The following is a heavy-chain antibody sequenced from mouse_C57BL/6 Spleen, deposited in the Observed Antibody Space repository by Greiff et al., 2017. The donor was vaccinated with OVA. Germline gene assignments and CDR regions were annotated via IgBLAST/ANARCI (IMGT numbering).Heavy chain of an antibody. J-gene: IGHJ4*01. Sequence: QVQLQQPGAELVRPGSSVKLSCKASGYTFTSYWMDWVKQRPGQGLEWIGNIYPSDSETHYNQKFKDKATLTVDKSSSTAYMQLSSLTSEDSAVCDCARRAAERAMDYWGQGTSVTVSS. D-gene: IGHD3-3*01. CDR1: GYTFTSYW. CDR3: ARRAAERAMDY. V-gene: IGHV1-61*01. CDR2: IYPSDSET.